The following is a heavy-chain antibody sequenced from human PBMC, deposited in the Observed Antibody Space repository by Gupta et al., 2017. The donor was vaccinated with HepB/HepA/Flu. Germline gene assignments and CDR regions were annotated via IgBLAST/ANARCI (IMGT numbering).Heavy chain of an antibody. CDR2: ISYDGTIK. V-gene: IGHV3-30*18. CDR3: TKDGMSSSVYYYYYMDV. Sequence: QVQLLESGGGVVQPGRSLRLSCAASGFTFNDYALHWVRQAPGKGLEWVAAISYDGTIKHYADSVRDRFTISRDTSKQTLFLQLNRLRRKDTATYYCTKDGMSSSVYYYYYMDVWGKGTAVTVSS. CDR1: GFTFNDYA. D-gene: IGHD1-26*01. J-gene: IGHJ6*03.